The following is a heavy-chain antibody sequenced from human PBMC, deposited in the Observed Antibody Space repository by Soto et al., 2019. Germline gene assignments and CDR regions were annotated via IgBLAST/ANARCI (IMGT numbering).Heavy chain of an antibody. J-gene: IGHJ6*02. CDR1: GYRFSSYW. Sequence: PGESLKISCQGSGYRFSSYWIAWVRQMPGKGLEWMGIIYPGDSDTTYSPSFQGQVTFSVDKSTSTAYLQWRSLKASDTAMYYCARQGSNGAYYYYGMDVWGQGTTVTVSS. CDR2: IYPGDSDT. V-gene: IGHV5-51*01. D-gene: IGHD2-8*01. CDR3: ARQGSNGAYYYYGMDV.